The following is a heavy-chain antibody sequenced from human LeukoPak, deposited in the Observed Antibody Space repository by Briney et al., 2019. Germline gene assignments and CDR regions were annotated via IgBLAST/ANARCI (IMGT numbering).Heavy chain of an antibody. CDR1: GFTFSSYG. V-gene: IGHV3-33*06. CDR3: AKPTEGSGGFLINY. J-gene: IGHJ4*02. D-gene: IGHD1-26*01. Sequence: PGGSLRLSCAASGFTFSSYGMHWVRQTPGKGLEWVAVIWNDGTYKYYSDSVKGRFTISRDNSKNTLYLQMNSLRAEDTAVYYCAKPTEGSGGFLINYWGQGTLVTVSS. CDR2: IWNDGTYK.